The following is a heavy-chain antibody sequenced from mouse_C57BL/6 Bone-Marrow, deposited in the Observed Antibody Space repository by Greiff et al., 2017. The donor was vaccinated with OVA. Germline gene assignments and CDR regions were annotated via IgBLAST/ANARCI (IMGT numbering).Heavy chain of an antibody. CDR3: ARHETYYSYYYAMDY. Sequence: VKLVESGAELVKPGASVKLSCKASGYTFTEYTIHWVKQRSGQGLEWIGWFYPGSGSIKYNEKFKDKATLTADKSSSTVYMELSRLTSEDSAVYFCARHETYYSYYYAMDYWGQGTSVTVSS. D-gene: IGHD2-12*01. CDR2: FYPGSGSI. J-gene: IGHJ4*01. V-gene: IGHV1-62-2*01. CDR1: GYTFTEYT.